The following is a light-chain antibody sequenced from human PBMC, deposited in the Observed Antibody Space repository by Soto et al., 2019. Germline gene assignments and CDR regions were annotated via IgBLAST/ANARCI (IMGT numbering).Light chain of an antibody. V-gene: IGLV1-44*01. CDR1: NSNIGSNT. J-gene: IGLJ2*01. CDR2: DNN. CDR3: ASWDDRLNGVI. Sequence: QSVLTQPPSASGTHGQRVTISCSGSNSNIGSNTVNWYQQLPGTAPKLLIYDNNKRPSGVPGRFSDSKSGTSASLAISGLQSEDEADYYCASWDDRLNGVIFGGGTKVTVL.